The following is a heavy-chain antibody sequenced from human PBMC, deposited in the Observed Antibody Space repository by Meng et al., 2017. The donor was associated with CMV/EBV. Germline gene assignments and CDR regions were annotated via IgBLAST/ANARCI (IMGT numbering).Heavy chain of an antibody. D-gene: IGHD6-13*01. CDR3: AHKGRRMAAAGINWFDP. CDR1: GFSLSPSGVG. V-gene: IGHV2-5*02. Sequence: ITLKASGPPPVNPTQHLTLTCTFPGFSLSPSGVGLGWIRQPPGKALECLALIYLDDDKRYSPSLKSRLTITQDTSKNQVVLTMTNMDPVDTATYYCAHKGRRMAAAGINWFDPWGQGTLVTVSS. CDR2: IYLDDDK. J-gene: IGHJ5*02.